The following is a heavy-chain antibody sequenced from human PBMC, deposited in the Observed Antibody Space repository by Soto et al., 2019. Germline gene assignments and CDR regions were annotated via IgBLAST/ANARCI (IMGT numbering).Heavy chain of an antibody. CDR2: ISAHNGNT. CDR3: ARGRYGDY. Sequence: QVHLVQSGAEVKKPGASVKVSCKGSGYTFTSYGITWVRQAPGQGLEWMGWISAHNGNTDYAQKLRGIVTVTRATSTSTAYMELRSLRSDDTAVYYCARGRYGDYGGQGALVTVSS. V-gene: IGHV1-18*01. CDR1: GYTFTSYG. J-gene: IGHJ4*02. D-gene: IGHD1-1*01.